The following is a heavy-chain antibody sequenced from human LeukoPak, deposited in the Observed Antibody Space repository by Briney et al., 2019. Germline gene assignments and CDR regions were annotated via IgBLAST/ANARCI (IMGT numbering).Heavy chain of an antibody. V-gene: IGHV4-39*01. CDR3: ARPSGVSSFLYYYYMDV. J-gene: IGHJ6*03. D-gene: IGHD3-10*01. Sequence: SETLSLTCTVSGGSISSYYWGWIRQPPGKGLEWIGSIYYSGSTYYNPSLKSRVTISVDTSKNQFSLKLSSVTAADTAVYYCARPSGVSSFLYYYYMDVWGKGTTVTVSS. CDR1: GGSISSYY. CDR2: IYYSGST.